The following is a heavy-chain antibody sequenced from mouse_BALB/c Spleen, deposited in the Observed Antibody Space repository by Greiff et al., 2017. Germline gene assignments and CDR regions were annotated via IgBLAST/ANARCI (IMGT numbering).Heavy chain of an antibody. Sequence: VQLQQSGPELVKPGASVKISCKASGYTFTDYNMHWVKQSHGKSLEWIGYIYPYNGGTGYNQKFKSKATLTVDNSSSTAYMELRSLTSEDSAVYYCATTMITTGYFDYWGQGTTLTVSS. CDR1: GYTFTDYN. J-gene: IGHJ2*01. V-gene: IGHV1S29*02. CDR2: IYPYNGGT. D-gene: IGHD2-4*01. CDR3: ATTMITTGYFDY.